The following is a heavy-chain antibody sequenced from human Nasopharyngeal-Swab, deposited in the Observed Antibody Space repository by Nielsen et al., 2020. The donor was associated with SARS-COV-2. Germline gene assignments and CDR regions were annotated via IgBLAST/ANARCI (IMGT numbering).Heavy chain of an antibody. V-gene: IGHV1-8*01. CDR3: ATGSSTSLVVGDAFDI. D-gene: IGHD2-2*01. CDR2: MNPNSGNT. J-gene: IGHJ3*02. Sequence: ASAKVSCNASGYTFTSYDINWLRQATAQGLEWMGWMNPNSGNTGYAQKFQGRVTMTRNTTISTAYMELSSLRSEDTAVYYCATGSSTSLVVGDAFDIWGQGTMVTVSS. CDR1: GYTFTSYD.